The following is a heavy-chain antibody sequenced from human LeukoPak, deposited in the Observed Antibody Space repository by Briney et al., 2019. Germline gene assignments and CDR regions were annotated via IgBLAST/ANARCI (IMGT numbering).Heavy chain of an antibody. D-gene: IGHD3-10*01. CDR3: TKDDYYSTY. Sequence: PGGSLRLSCAASGFTFSSYWMTWVRQAPGRGLEWVANIKQDGTEMYYVDSVKGRFTISRDNAKNSLYLQMNSLRAGDTAVYYCTKDDYYSTYWGQGTLVTVSS. V-gene: IGHV3-7*01. J-gene: IGHJ4*02. CDR2: IKQDGTEM. CDR1: GFTFSSYW.